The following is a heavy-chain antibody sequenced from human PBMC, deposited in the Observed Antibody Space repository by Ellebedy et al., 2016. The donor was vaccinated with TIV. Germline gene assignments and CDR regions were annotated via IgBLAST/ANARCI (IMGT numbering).Heavy chain of an antibody. J-gene: IGHJ5*01. CDR2: VGGGDDRT. CDR1: GFPFSRYW. D-gene: IGHD2-2*01. Sequence: PGGSLRLSCAVSGFPFSRYWMSWVRQAPGKGLEWVSAVGGGDDRTFYADAVKGRFTISRDNSKNTVTLQMQSLRAEDTALYYCAKGHTASFFYLFDSWGQGTLVTVSS. V-gene: IGHV3-23*01. CDR3: AKGHTASFFYLFDS.